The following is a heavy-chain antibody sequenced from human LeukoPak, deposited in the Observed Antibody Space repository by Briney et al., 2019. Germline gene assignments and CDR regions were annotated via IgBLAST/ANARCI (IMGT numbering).Heavy chain of an antibody. D-gene: IGHD5-18*01. CDR2: IIPIFGTA. CDR3: ARGDADLPPQLCSFDY. Sequence: SVKVSCKASGGTFSSYAISWVRQAPGQGLEWMGEIIPIFGTANYAQKFQGRVTITTDESTSTAYMELSSLRSEDTAVYYCARGDADLPPQLCSFDYWGPGTLVTVSS. CDR1: GGTFSSYA. V-gene: IGHV1-69*05. J-gene: IGHJ4*02.